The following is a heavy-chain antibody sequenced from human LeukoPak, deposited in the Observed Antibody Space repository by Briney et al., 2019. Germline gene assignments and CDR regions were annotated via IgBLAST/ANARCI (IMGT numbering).Heavy chain of an antibody. CDR1: GGSISSGSYY. Sequence: PSETLSLTCTVSGGSISSGSYYWSWIRQPAGKGLEWIGRIYTSGSTNYNPSLKSRVTISVDTSKNQFSLKLSSVTAADTAVYYCARGLVRGEPDADWGQGTLVTVSS. CDR3: ARGLVRGEPDAD. V-gene: IGHV4-61*02. J-gene: IGHJ4*02. D-gene: IGHD3-10*01. CDR2: IYTSGST.